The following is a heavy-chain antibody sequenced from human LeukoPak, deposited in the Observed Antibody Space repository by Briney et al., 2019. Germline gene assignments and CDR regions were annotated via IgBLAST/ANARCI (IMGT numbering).Heavy chain of an antibody. CDR3: ARGSSSYGTNFDY. D-gene: IGHD1-26*01. V-gene: IGHV4-34*01. CDR1: GGSFSGYY. Sequence: PSETLPLTCAVYGGSFSGYYWSWIRQPPGKGLEWIGEINHSGSTNYDPSLKSRVTISVDTSKNQFSLKLSSVTAADTAVYYCARGSSSYGTNFDYWGQGTLVTVSS. CDR2: INHSGST. J-gene: IGHJ4*02.